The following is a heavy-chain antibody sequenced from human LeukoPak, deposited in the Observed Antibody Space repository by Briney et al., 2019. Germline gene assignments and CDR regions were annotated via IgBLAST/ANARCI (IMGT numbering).Heavy chain of an antibody. D-gene: IGHD3-3*01. CDR2: IYSGGST. CDR3: ARDTYYDFWSGYPNWFDP. CDR1: GFTVSSNY. Sequence: GGSLRLSCAASGFTVSSNYMSWVRQAPGKGLEWVSVIYSGGSTYYADSVKGRFTISRDNSKNTLYLQMNSLRAEDTAVYYCARDTYYDFWSGYPNWFDPWGQGTLVTVSS. V-gene: IGHV3-53*05. J-gene: IGHJ5*02.